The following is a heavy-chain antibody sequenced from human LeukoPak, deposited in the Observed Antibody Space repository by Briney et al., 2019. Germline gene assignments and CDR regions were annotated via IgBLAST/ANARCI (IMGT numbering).Heavy chain of an antibody. V-gene: IGHV3-23*01. Sequence: GGSPRLSCAASGFTFNNYDMTWVRQAPGKGLEWVSAITGNARSTFYADSVKGRFTISRDNSMNTVYMHMNGLRAEDTAVYYCAREGFALWGQGTMVTVSS. CDR1: GFTFNNYD. D-gene: IGHD3-3*01. CDR2: ITGNARST. J-gene: IGHJ3*01. CDR3: AREGFAL.